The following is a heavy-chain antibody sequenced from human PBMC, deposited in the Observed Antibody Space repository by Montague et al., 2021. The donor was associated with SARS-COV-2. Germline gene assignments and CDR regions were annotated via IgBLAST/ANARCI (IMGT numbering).Heavy chain of an antibody. CDR3: AGAVSVRRAVNWFDS. D-gene: IGHD3-10*01. CDR1: GGSMGDHY. Sequence: SETLSLTCTVSGGSMGDHYWAWIRQPPGKGLEWLSYIYYSGGINSNASLKSLVSMSVDTSKNQFSLKLTSVTAADTAVYYCAGAVSVRRAVNWFDSWGQGTLVTVSS. V-gene: IGHV4-59*11. J-gene: IGHJ5*01. CDR2: IYYSGGI.